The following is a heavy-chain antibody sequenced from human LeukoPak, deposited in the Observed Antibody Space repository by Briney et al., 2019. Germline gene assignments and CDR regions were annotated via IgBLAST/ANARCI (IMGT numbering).Heavy chain of an antibody. D-gene: IGHD6-13*01. J-gene: IGHJ3*02. Sequence: GGSLRLSCVASGFTFSSYWMSWVRQAPGKGLEWVANIKQDGSEKYYVDSVKGRFTISRDNAKNSLYLQMNSLRAEDTAVYYCAKYSRAGYSGTFDIWGQGTMVTVSS. CDR2: IKQDGSEK. CDR3: AKYSRAGYSGTFDI. V-gene: IGHV3-7*01. CDR1: GFTFSSYW.